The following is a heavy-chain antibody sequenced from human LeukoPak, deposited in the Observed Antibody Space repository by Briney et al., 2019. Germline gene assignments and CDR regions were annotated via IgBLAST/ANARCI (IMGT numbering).Heavy chain of an antibody. CDR3: ARGGADSVYYYYYYMDV. Sequence: GASVKVSCKASGYTFTGYYMHWVRQAPGQGLEWMGWINPNSGGTNYAQKFQGRVTMTRDTSISTAYMELSRLRSDDTAVYYCARGGADSVYYYYYYMDVWGKGTTVTVSS. D-gene: IGHD3-16*01. CDR2: INPNSGGT. V-gene: IGHV1-2*02. J-gene: IGHJ6*03. CDR1: GYTFTGYY.